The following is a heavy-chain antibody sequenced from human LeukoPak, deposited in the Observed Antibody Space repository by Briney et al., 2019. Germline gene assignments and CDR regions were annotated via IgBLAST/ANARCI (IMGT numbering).Heavy chain of an antibody. Sequence: ASVKVSCKASGYTFTSYGISWVRQAPGQGLEWMGWISAYNGDTNYAQKLQGRVTMTTDTSTSTAYMELRRLRAEDTAVYYCARLNVLRYFDLFQGGIFDYWGQGTLVTVSS. CDR2: ISAYNGDT. V-gene: IGHV1-18*01. CDR3: ARLNVLRYFDLFQGGIFDY. CDR1: GYTFTSYG. D-gene: IGHD3-9*01. J-gene: IGHJ4*02.